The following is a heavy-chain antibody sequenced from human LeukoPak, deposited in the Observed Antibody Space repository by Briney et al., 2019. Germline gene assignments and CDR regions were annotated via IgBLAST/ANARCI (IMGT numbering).Heavy chain of an antibody. CDR3: ARASGGNDPFDQ. Sequence: PSETLSLTCTVHGVSIRSYYWSWVRQPPGKGLEWMGYIHYTGSTTYNPSLKNRVTISVDTSRNQFSLKLSSVTAADTAVYYCARASGGNDPFDQWGTGTLVTVSS. D-gene: IGHD4-23*01. CDR1: GVSIRSYY. V-gene: IGHV4-59*01. CDR2: IHYTGST. J-gene: IGHJ4*02.